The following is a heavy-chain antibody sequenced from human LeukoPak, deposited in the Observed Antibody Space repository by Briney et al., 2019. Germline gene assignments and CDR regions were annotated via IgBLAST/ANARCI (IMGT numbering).Heavy chain of an antibody. J-gene: IGHJ3*02. V-gene: IGHV4-30-2*01. CDR1: GGSISSGGYS. Sequence: PSQTLSLTCAVSGGSISSGGYSWSWIRQPPGKGLEWIGYIYHSGSTYYNPSLKSRVTISVDRSKNQISLKLSSVTAADTAVYYCARASGRFNAFDIWGPGTMVTVSS. CDR2: IYHSGST. CDR3: ARASGRFNAFDI. D-gene: IGHD3-10*01.